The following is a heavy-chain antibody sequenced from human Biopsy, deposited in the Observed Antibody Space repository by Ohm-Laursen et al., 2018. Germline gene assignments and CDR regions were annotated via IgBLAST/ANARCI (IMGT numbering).Heavy chain of an antibody. CDR2: ISYDQITK. CDR3: AKDLSVYYYYGIDV. V-gene: IGHV3-30*18. D-gene: IGHD5/OR15-5a*01. J-gene: IGHJ6*02. Sequence: LRLSCAAAGFTFRTYGMHWVRLAPGKGLEWVAVISYDQITKHYADSVRGRFTISRDNSKNTLYLQVNSLRAEDTAVYYCAKDLSVYYYYGIDVWGQGTTVTVSS. CDR1: GFTFRTYG.